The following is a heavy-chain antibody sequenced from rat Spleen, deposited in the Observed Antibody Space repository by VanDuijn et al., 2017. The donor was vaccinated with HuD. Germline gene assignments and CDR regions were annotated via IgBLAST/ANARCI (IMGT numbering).Heavy chain of an antibody. J-gene: IGHJ2*01. CDR1: GFSLISHS. CDR2: IWGDGST. V-gene: IGHV2-1*01. Sequence: QVQLKESGPGLVEPSQTLSLTCTVSGFSLISHSLHWVRQPPGKGLEWMGGIWGDGSTNYNSALKSRLSISRDTSKNQVFLKMNSLQTDDTGTYYCARDYPYKTGLDYWGQGIMVTVSS. D-gene: IGHD4-1*01. CDR3: ARDYPYKTGLDY.